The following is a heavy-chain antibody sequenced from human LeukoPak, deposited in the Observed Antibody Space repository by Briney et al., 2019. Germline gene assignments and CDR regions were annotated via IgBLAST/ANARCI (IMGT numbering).Heavy chain of an antibody. V-gene: IGHV1-46*01. CDR3: ASSKGVGATFDY. CDR2: INPSGGST. Sequence: ASVKVSCKASGYTFTSYYMHWVRQAPGQGLEWMGIINPSGGSTGYAQKFQGRVTMTRDTSTSTVYMELSSLRSEDTAVYYCASSKGVGATFDYWGQGTLVTVSS. CDR1: GYTFTSYY. J-gene: IGHJ4*02. D-gene: IGHD1-26*01.